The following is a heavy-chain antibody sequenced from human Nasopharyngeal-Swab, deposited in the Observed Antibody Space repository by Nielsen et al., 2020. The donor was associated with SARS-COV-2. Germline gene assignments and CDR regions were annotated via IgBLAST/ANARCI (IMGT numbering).Heavy chain of an antibody. CDR1: GFSLSTSGVG. CDR3: AHSALGYSSGWELDY. J-gene: IGHJ4*02. Sequence: SGPTLVKPTQTGTLTCTFSGFSLSTSGVGVGWSRQPPGKALEWLALIYWDDDKRYSPSPKSRLTITKDTSKNQVVLTMTNMDPVDTATYYCAHSALGYSSGWELDYWGQGTLVTVSS. V-gene: IGHV2-5*02. CDR2: IYWDDDK. D-gene: IGHD6-19*01.